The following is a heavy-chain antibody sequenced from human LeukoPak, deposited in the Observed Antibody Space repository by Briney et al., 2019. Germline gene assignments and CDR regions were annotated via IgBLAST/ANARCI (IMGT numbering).Heavy chain of an antibody. Sequence: PSETLSLTCTVSGGSISSYYWSWIRQPPGKGLEWIGYIYYSGSTNYNPSLKSRVTISVDTSKNQFSLKLRSVTAADTAVYYCARDGARAAAGRGVFDYWGQGTLVTVSS. CDR2: IYYSGST. V-gene: IGHV4-59*01. CDR3: ARDGARAAAGRGVFDY. J-gene: IGHJ4*02. D-gene: IGHD6-13*01. CDR1: GGSISSYY.